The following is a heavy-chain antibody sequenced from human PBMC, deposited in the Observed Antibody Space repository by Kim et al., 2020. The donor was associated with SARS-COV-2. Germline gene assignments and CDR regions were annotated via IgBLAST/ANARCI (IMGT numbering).Heavy chain of an antibody. V-gene: IGHV3-23*01. Sequence: GGSLRLSCEASGFSFANYAMSWVRQVPGKGLEWVSSISWSGSSTYYPDSVKGRFTISRDNSKTSLYLQMTSLRADDTAFYYCTKLPSGYDRADYWGHGDLVTVSS. CDR1: GFSFANYA. CDR3: TKLPSGYDRADY. CDR2: ISWSGSST. D-gene: IGHD5-12*01. J-gene: IGHJ4*01.